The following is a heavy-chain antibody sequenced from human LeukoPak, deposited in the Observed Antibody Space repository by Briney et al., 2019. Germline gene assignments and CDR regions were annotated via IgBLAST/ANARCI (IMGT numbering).Heavy chain of an antibody. J-gene: IGHJ6*03. CDR2: INPNSGGT. V-gene: IGHV1-2*02. CDR1: GYTFTGYY. D-gene: IGHD6-19*01. Sequence: GASVTVSCKASGYTFTGYYMHWVRQAPGQGLEWMGWINPNSGGTNYAQKFQGRVTMTRDTSISTAYMELSRLRSDDTAVYYCARDMRLGRYYYYYYYMDVWGKGTTVTVSS. CDR3: ARDMRLGRYYYYYYYMDV.